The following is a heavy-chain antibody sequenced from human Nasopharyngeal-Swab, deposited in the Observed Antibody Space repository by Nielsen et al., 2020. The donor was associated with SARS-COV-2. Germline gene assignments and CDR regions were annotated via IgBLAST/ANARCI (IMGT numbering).Heavy chain of an antibody. CDR2: ITNSGGSA. Sequence: GGSLRLSCAASGLTFSSYGMSWVRQAPGKGLEWVSIITNSGGSAYYADSVKGRFTISRDNSKNTLYLQMSSLRAEDTAVYYCAKDRIGYCTKGVCYNSGMDVWGQGTTVTVSS. J-gene: IGHJ6*02. D-gene: IGHD2-8*01. CDR3: AKDRIGYCTKGVCYNSGMDV. CDR1: GLTFSSYG. V-gene: IGHV3-23*01.